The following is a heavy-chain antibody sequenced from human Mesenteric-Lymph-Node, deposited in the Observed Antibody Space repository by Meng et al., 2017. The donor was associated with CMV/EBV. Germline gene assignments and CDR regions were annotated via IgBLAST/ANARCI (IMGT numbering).Heavy chain of an antibody. CDR1: GGTFSSYA. CDR2: IYPGGSDI. Sequence: CKASGGTFSSYAISWVRQASGQGLEWMGLIYPGGSDIRYSPSFQGLVTISADRSINTAYLQWSSLKASDTAMYYCARPFDVFGSVDYWGQGTLVTVSS. V-gene: IGHV5-51*01. CDR3: ARPFDVFGSVDY. D-gene: IGHD3-10*01. J-gene: IGHJ4*02.